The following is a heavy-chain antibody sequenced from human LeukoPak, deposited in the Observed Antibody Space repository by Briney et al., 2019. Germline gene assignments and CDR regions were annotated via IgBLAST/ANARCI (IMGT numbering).Heavy chain of an antibody. V-gene: IGHV3-72*01. D-gene: IGHD1-26*01. CDR1: GFTFSDHY. Sequence: GGSLRLSCADSGFTFSDHYMDWVRQAPGKRLEWVGRTKNKANSYTTEHAASVKGRFTISRDESKNSLYLQMNSLKTEDTAVYYCARWDSGSCSDWGQGTLVTVSS. CDR2: TKNKANSYTT. CDR3: ARWDSGSCSD. J-gene: IGHJ4*02.